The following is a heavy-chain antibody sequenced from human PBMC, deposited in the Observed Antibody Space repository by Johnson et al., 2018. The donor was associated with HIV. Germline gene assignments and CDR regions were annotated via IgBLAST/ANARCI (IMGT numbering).Heavy chain of an antibody. Sequence: QVQLVESGGGVVQPGRSLRLSCAASGFTFSSYAMHWVRQAPGKGPEWVAVISYDGSNKYYADSVKGRFAISRDNSKNTLYLQMNSLRAEDTAVYYCWGYSTSSNAAFDIWGQGTMVTVSS. CDR2: ISYDGSNK. CDR3: WGYSTSSNAAFDI. J-gene: IGHJ3*02. CDR1: GFTFSSYA. V-gene: IGHV3-30*09. D-gene: IGHD6-6*01.